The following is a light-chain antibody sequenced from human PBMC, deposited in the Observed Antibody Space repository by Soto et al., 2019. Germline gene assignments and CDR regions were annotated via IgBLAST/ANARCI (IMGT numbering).Light chain of an antibody. V-gene: IGKV3-20*01. J-gene: IGKJ2*01. Sequence: EIVLTQSPGTLSLSPGERATLSCMASQSVSSSYLAWYQQKPGQAPRLLIYGASSRATGIPDRFSGSGSGTDFTLTISRLETEDFAVYYCQQYGSSPPVYTFGQGTKLEIK. CDR1: QSVSSSY. CDR3: QQYGSSPPVYT. CDR2: GAS.